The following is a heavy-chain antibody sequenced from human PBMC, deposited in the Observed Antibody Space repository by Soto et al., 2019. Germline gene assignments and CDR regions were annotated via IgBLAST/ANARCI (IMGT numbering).Heavy chain of an antibody. J-gene: IGHJ6*02. CDR2: IKEDGSDK. D-gene: IGHD7-27*01. V-gene: IGHV3-7*01. CDR3: ARDPYWGSMDV. CDR1: GFSFSSYW. Sequence: EVQLVESGGDLVQPGGSLRLSCAASGFSFSSYWMSWVRQAPGKGPEWVAIIKEDGSDKYYVDSVKGRFTISRYNAKNSLYLQMNSLRAEDTAVYYCARDPYWGSMDVWGQGPTVTVSS.